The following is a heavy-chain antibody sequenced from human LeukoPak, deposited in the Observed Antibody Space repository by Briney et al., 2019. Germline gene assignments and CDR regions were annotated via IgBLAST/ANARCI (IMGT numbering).Heavy chain of an antibody. V-gene: IGHV3-74*01. D-gene: IGHD6-13*01. Sequence: GGSLRLSCAASGFTFSDYLMHWVRQAPGKGLVWVSRISSDGSTTNYADSVKGRFTISRDNAKDTLYLQMNSLRAEDTAVYYCARDMGIYAFDIWGQGTMVTVSS. CDR2: ISSDGSTT. CDR3: ARDMGIYAFDI. CDR1: GFTFSDYL. J-gene: IGHJ3*02.